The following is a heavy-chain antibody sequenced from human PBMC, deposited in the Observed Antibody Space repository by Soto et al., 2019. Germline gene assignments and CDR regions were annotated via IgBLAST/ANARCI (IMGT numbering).Heavy chain of an antibody. CDR2: ISGSGGST. J-gene: IGHJ4*02. D-gene: IGHD3-9*01. Sequence: EVQLLESGGGLVQPGGSLRLSWPASGFTFSSYAMSWVRQAPGKGLEWFSAISGSGGSTYYADSVKGRFTISRDNSKNTLYLQMNSLRAEDTAVYYCAKGSHYDILTGYGAYFDYWGQGTLVTVSS. CDR3: AKGSHYDILTGYGAYFDY. CDR1: GFTFSSYA. V-gene: IGHV3-23*01.